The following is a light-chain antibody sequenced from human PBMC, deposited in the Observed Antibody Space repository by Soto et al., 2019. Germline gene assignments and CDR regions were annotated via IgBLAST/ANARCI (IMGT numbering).Light chain of an antibody. Sequence: EIVLTQSPGTLSLSPRESATLSCRASETVSKNYLAWHQQKPGQAPRLLIYDASNRATGIPARFSGSGSGTDFTLTISSLAPEDFAVYYCQQRSNPITFGQGTRLEIK. V-gene: IGKV3-11*01. CDR1: ETVSKNY. CDR2: DAS. J-gene: IGKJ5*01. CDR3: QQRSNPIT.